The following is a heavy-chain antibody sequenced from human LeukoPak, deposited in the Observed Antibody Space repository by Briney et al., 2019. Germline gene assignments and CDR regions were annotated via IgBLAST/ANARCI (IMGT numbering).Heavy chain of an antibody. J-gene: IGHJ4*02. D-gene: IGHD2-15*01. CDR3: ARVFVGYCSGGSCPWDY. Sequence: PGGSLRLSCAASGFTFSSYAMSWVRQAPGKGLEWVSAISGSGGSTYYADSVKGRFTISRDNAKNSLYLQMNSLRDEDMAVYYCARVFVGYCSGGSCPWDYWGQGTLVTVSS. CDR2: ISGSGGST. V-gene: IGHV3-23*01. CDR1: GFTFSSYA.